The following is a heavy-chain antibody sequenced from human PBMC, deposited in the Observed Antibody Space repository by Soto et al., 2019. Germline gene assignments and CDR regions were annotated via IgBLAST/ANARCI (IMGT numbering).Heavy chain of an antibody. V-gene: IGHV1-46*01. D-gene: IGHD3-22*01. CDR3: SRDYFGYYYDSSGPGY. Sequence: ASVKVSCKASGYTFTSYYMHWVRQAPGQGLEWMGIINPSGGSTSYAQKFQGRVTMTRDTSTSTVYMELSSLRSQDTAVYYCSRDYFGYYYDSSGPGYWGQGSLVTVSS. CDR1: GYTFTSYY. J-gene: IGHJ4*02. CDR2: INPSGGST.